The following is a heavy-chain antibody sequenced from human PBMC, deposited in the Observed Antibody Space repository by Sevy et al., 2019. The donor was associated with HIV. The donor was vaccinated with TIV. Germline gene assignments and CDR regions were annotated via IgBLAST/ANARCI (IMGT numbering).Heavy chain of an antibody. CDR2: IKQDGSEK. CDR3: ARSYCGGDCYSLYYYGMDV. D-gene: IGHD2-21*02. CDR1: GFTFSSYW. J-gene: IGHJ6*02. Sequence: GGSLRLSCAASGFTFSSYWMSWVRQAPGKGLEWVANIKQDGSEKYYVDSVKGRFTISRDNAKNSLYLQMNSLRAEDTAVYYCARSYCGGDCYSLYYYGMDVWGQGTTVTVSS. V-gene: IGHV3-7*01.